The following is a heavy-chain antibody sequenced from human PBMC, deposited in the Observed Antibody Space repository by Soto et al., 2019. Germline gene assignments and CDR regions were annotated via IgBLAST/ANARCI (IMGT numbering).Heavy chain of an antibody. J-gene: IGHJ6*02. D-gene: IGHD2-21*01. CDR3: TRILWSSRRDALDI. Sequence: PGGSLRLSCAASGFTFSSYAMHWVRQAPGKGLEWVAVISYDGSNKYYADSVKSRFSISRDDSRNTVSLQMNSLGVEDTATYYCTRILWSSRRDALDIWGQGTTVTVSS. V-gene: IGHV3-30-3*01. CDR2: ISYDGSNK. CDR1: GFTFSSYA.